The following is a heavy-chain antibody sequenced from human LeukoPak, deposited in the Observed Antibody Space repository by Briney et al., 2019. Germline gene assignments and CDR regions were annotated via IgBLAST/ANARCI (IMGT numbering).Heavy chain of an antibody. Sequence: SETLSLTCTVSGGSISSYYWSWIRQPAGKGLEWIGYIYYSGSTNYNPSLKSRVTISVDTSKNQFSLKLSSVTAADTAVYYCARQGSSWYGYYYYYMDVWGKGTTVTVSS. V-gene: IGHV4-59*01. J-gene: IGHJ6*03. CDR1: GGSISSYY. CDR3: ARQGSSWYGYYYYYMDV. D-gene: IGHD6-13*01. CDR2: IYYSGST.